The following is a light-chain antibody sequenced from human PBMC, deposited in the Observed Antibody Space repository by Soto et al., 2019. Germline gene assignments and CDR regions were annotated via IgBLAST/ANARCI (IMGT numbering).Light chain of an antibody. Sequence: DIQMTQSPSSLSASVGDRVTITCRASQSISSYLNWYQQKPGKAPKLLIYAASSLQSGVPSRFRGSGSGTDFTLTISSLQPEDFATYYCQQSYSTPRTFGQGTQLEIK. CDR1: QSISSY. CDR2: AAS. CDR3: QQSYSTPRT. J-gene: IGKJ2*02. V-gene: IGKV1-39*01.